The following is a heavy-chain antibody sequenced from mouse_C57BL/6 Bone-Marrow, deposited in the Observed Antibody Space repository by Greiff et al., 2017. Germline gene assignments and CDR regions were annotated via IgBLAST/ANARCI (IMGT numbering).Heavy chain of an antibody. D-gene: IGHD1-1*01. V-gene: IGHV1-82*01. J-gene: IGHJ4*01. CDR2: IYPGDGDT. Sequence: VKLVESGPELVKPGASVKISCKASGYAFSSSWMNWVKQRPGKGLEWIGRIYPGDGDTNYNGKFKGKATLTADKSSSTAYMQLSSLTSEDSAVYFCAGVITTVDAMDYWGQGTSVTVSS. CDR3: AGVITTVDAMDY. CDR1: GYAFSSSW.